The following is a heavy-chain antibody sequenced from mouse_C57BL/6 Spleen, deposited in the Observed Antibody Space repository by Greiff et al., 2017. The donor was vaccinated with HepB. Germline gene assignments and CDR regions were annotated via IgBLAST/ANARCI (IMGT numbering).Heavy chain of an antibody. CDR1: GYTFTDYY. CDR2: INPNNGGT. V-gene: IGHV1-26*01. J-gene: IGHJ2*01. D-gene: IGHD1-1*01. Sequence: EVQLQQSGPELVKPGASVKISCKASGYTFTDYYMNWVKQSHGKSLEWIGDINPNNGGTSYNQKFKGKATLTVDKSSSTAYMELRSLTSEDSAVYYCARGSYGRGLDYWGQGTTLTVSS. CDR3: ARGSYGRGLDY.